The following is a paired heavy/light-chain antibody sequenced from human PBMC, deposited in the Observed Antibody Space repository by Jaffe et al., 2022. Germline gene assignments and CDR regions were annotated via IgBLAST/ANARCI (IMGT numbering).Heavy chain of an antibody. V-gene: IGHV3-48*03. CDR1: GFTFSDYS. CDR2: ILTSGNDV. Sequence: EVQLVESGGGLVQPGGSLRLSCTASGFTFSDYSMNWVRQAPGQGPEWVSYILTSGNDVDYPASVRGRFTISRDNADNTLFLQMNSLRAEDTAVYYCARILDYHMDVWGKGTTVTVSS. J-gene: IGHJ6*03. CDR3: ARILDYHMDV.
Light chain of an antibody. CDR3: CSYAGSGWL. V-gene: IGLV2-11*01. J-gene: IGLJ3*02. Sequence: QSALTQPRSVSGSPGQSVTISCTGTNSDVGYYNYVSWFQQRPGTAPKLLISDVTKRPSGIPDRFSGSKSGNTASLTISGLQADDEADYYCCSYAGSGWLFGGGTKLTVL. CDR2: DVT. CDR1: NSDVGYYNY.